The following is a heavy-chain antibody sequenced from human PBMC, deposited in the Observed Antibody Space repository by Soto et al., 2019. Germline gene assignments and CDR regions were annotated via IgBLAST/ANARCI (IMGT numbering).Heavy chain of an antibody. CDR1: GFTFSSYG. Sequence: PGGSLRLSCAASGFTFSSYGMHWVRQAPGKGLEWVAVISYDGSNKYYADSVKGRFTISRDNSKNTLYLQMNSLRAEDTAGYYCAKDRGITMVRGAPLWGQGTLVTVSS. CDR3: AKDRGITMVRGAPL. V-gene: IGHV3-30*18. J-gene: IGHJ4*02. D-gene: IGHD3-10*01. CDR2: ISYDGSNK.